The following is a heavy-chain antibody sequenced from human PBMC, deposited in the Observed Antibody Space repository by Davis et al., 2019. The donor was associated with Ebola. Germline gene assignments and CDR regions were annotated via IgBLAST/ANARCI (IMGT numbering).Heavy chain of an antibody. CDR2: IRFDGSGK. Sequence: GESLKISCAASGFTFSSYGMHWVRRAPGKGLEWVAFIRFDGSGKYYEDSVKGRFTISRDNSKNTLYLQMNSLRAEDTAVYYCAKDQIVLMVYAGNYGMDVWGQGTTVTVSS. D-gene: IGHD2-8*01. CDR1: GFTFSSYG. J-gene: IGHJ6*02. V-gene: IGHV3-30*02. CDR3: AKDQIVLMVYAGNYGMDV.